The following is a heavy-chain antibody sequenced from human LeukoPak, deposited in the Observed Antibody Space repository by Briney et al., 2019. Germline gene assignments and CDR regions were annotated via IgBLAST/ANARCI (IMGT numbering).Heavy chain of an antibody. CDR2: ISGSGGST. CDR1: GFTFSSYG. CDR3: AKDGGRTVTRYYFDY. Sequence: GGSLRLSCAASGFTFSSYGMSWVRQAPGKGLEWVSVISGSGGSTYYADSVKGRFTISRDNSKNTLYLQMNSLRAEDTAVYYCAKDGGRTVTRYYFDYWGQGTLVTVSS. V-gene: IGHV3-23*01. D-gene: IGHD4-17*01. J-gene: IGHJ4*02.